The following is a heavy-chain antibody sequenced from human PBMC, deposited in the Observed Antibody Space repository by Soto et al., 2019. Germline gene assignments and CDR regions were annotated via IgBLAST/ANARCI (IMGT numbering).Heavy chain of an antibody. V-gene: IGHV5-10-1*01. CDR1: GYSFAGYW. CDR2: IDPSDSQT. D-gene: IGHD5-12*01. Sequence: GESLKISCKGSGYSFAGYWITWVRQKPGKGLEWMGRIDPSDSQTYYSPSFRGHVTISVTKSITTVFLQWSSLRASDTAMYYCARQIYDSNTGPNFQYYFDSWGQGTPVTVSS. J-gene: IGHJ4*02. CDR3: ARQIYDSNTGPNFQYYFDS.